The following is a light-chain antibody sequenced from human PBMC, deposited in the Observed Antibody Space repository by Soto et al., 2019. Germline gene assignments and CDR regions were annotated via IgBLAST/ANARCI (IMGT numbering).Light chain of an antibody. V-gene: IGKV1-27*01. J-gene: IGKJ1*01. CDR2: AAS. CDR3: QKYNGDQWA. CDR1: QGISNY. Sequence: DIQMTQSPSSLSASVGDRVTIACRASQGISNYLVWYQQKPGKVPKPLIYAASTLQSGVPSRFSGSGSGTDFTLTISSLQPDDFATYCCQKYNGDQWAFGQGTRVEIK.